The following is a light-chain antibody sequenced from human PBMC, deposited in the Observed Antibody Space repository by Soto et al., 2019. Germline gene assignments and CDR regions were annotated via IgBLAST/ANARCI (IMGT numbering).Light chain of an antibody. Sequence: QSAPTQPPSASGSPGQSVTISCTGTSSDVGGYNFVSWYQQHPVKAPQLIIYEVTKRPSGVPDRFSGSKSGNTASLTVSGLHTEDEADYYCGSYAATNDYVFGSGTKVTVL. CDR1: SSDVGGYNF. CDR3: GSYAATNDYV. V-gene: IGLV2-8*01. J-gene: IGLJ1*01. CDR2: EVT.